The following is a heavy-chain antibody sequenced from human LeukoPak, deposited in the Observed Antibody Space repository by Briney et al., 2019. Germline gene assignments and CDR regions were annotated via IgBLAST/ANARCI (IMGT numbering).Heavy chain of an antibody. D-gene: IGHD2-2*01. V-gene: IGHV1-2*02. CDR3: ARVNVVVPAVTSSGRCFDY. Sequence: VASVKVSCKASGYTFTGYYMHWVRQAPGQGLEWMGWINPNSGGTNYAQKFQGRVTMTRDTSISTAHMELSRLRSDDTAVYYCARVNVVVPAVTSSGRCFDYWGQGTLVTVSS. CDR1: GYTFTGYY. CDR2: INPNSGGT. J-gene: IGHJ4*02.